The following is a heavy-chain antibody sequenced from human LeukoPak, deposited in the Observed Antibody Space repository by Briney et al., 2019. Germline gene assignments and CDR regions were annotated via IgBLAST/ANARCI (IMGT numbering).Heavy chain of an antibody. CDR2: ISSSSSYI. V-gene: IGHV3-21*01. CDR3: ARHCSGGSCYSEADY. D-gene: IGHD2-15*01. Sequence: GGSLRLSCAASGFTFSSYSMNWVRQAPGKGLEWVSSISSSSSYIYYADSVKGRFTISRDNAKNSLYLQMNSLRAEDTAVHYCARHCSGGSCYSEADYWGQGTLVTVSS. CDR1: GFTFSSYS. J-gene: IGHJ4*02.